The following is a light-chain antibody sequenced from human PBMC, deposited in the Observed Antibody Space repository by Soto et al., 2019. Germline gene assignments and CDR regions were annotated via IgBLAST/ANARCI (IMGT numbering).Light chain of an antibody. CDR2: DAS. Sequence: DIQITQSPSTLSASLGDRVTITFRASQSISSWLAWYQQKPGKAPKLXIYDASRLESGVQSRFSGSGSGTEFTLTISSMQPDDFATYYCQQYNSYWTFAQGTKVE. CDR1: QSISSW. CDR3: QQYNSYWT. J-gene: IGKJ1*01. V-gene: IGKV1-5*01.